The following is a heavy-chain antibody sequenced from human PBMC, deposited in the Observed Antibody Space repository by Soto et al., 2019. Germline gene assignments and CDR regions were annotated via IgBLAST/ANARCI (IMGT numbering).Heavy chain of an antibody. V-gene: IGHV1-18*04. CDR2: ISAYNGNT. D-gene: IGHD2-15*01. CDR1: GYTFTSYC. Sequence: ASVNVSCKSSGYTFTSYCISWVRQAPGQGLEWMVWISAYNGNTNYAQKLQGRVTMTTDTSTSTAYMELRSLRSDDTAVYYCAREVVSWFDPWGQGTLVTVSS. CDR3: AREVVSWFDP. J-gene: IGHJ5*02.